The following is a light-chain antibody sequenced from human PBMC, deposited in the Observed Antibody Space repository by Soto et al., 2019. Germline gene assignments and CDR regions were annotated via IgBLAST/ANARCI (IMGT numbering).Light chain of an antibody. V-gene: IGLV7-46*01. J-gene: IGLJ2*01. CDR1: TGAVTSGHY. CDR3: LLFDCDVRGV. Sequence: QAVVTQEPSLTVSPGGTVTLTCGSSTGAVTSGHYPYWFQQQPGQAPRTLIYDTSNKHSWTPARFSGSLLGGKAALTLSGAQPEDEAEYHCLLFDCDVRGVFGGGTKLTVL. CDR2: DTS.